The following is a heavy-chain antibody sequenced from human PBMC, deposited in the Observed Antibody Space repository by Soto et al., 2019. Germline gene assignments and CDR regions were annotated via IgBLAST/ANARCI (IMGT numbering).Heavy chain of an antibody. J-gene: IGHJ6*02. Sequence: EVQLVESGGGFIYPGGSLRLSCAASGLTISNAWMNWVRQAPGKGLEWVGRIKTNTEGGTTHYAAAVKGRFTVSRDDSKNTLYLQMNSLKTEDTAVYYCTTGSLEGVWGQGTTVTVSS. CDR2: IKTNTEGGTT. CDR1: GLTISNAW. V-gene: IGHV3-15*07. CDR3: TTGSLEGV.